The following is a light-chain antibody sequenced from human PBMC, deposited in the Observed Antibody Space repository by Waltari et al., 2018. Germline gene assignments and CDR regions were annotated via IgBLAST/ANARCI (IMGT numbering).Light chain of an antibody. CDR2: DVS. V-gene: IGLV2-11*01. J-gene: IGLJ2*01. Sequence: QSALTQPRSVSGSPGQSVTISCPGTSSDVGGYNYVSWYQQHPGKAPKLMIYDVSKRPSGVPDRFAGSKSGNTASRTISGLQAEDEADYYCCSYAGSYTLVFGGGTKLTVL. CDR1: SSDVGGYNY. CDR3: CSYAGSYTLV.